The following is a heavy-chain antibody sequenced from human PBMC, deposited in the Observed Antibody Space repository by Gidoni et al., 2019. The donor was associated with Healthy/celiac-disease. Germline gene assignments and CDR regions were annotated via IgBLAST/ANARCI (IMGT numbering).Heavy chain of an antibody. CDR2: ISGSGGST. CDR3: AKLHCSSTSCYGYYFDY. J-gene: IGHJ4*02. Sequence: EVQLLESGGGLVQPGGSLRLSCAASGFTFSSYAMSWVRPAPGKGLEWVSAISGSGGSTYYADSVKGRFTISRDNSKNTLYLQMNSLRAEDTAVYYCAKLHCSSTSCYGYYFDYWGQGTLVTVSS. V-gene: IGHV3-23*01. D-gene: IGHD2-2*01. CDR1: GFTFSSYA.